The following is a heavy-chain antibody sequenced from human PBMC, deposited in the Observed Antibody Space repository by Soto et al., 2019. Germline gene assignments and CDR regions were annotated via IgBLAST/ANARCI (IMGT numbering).Heavy chain of an antibody. CDR2: TYYRSKWYN. V-gene: IGHV6-1*01. D-gene: IGHD6-19*01. CDR1: GDSVSSNSAA. Sequence: SQTLSLTCAISGDSVSSNSAAWNWIRQSPSRGLEWLGRTYYRSKWYNDYAVSVKSRITINPDTSKNQFSLQLNSVTPEDTAVNYCSKTHRAVAGNYGMDVWGQGTTVTVSA. J-gene: IGHJ6*01. CDR3: SKTHRAVAGNYGMDV.